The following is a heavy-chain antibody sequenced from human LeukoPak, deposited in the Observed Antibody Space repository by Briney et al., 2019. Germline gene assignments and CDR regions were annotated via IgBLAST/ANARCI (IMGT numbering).Heavy chain of an antibody. V-gene: IGHV3-74*01. J-gene: IGHJ4*02. Sequence: GGSLRLSCAASGFSLSSYLMHWVRQAPGKGLVWVSRINSDGSSTNYADSVKGRFTISRDKAKNTLYLQMNSLRAEDTAVYYCARGGYRSSSPLDYWGQGTLVTVSS. D-gene: IGHD6-13*01. CDR3: ARGGYRSSSPLDY. CDR2: INSDGSST. CDR1: GFSLSSYL.